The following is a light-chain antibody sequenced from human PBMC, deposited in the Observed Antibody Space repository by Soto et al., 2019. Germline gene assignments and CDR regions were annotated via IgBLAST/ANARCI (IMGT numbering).Light chain of an antibody. V-gene: IGKV3-15*01. Sequence: EIVMTQSPATLSVSPGERATLSCRASQSVSSNLAWYQQKPGQAPRLLIYGASTTATVIPARFSGSGSGTEFTLTISSLRSEDFSFYYCQQYSNWPITFGAGTIVGIK. J-gene: IGKJ3*01. CDR3: QQYSNWPIT. CDR1: QSVSSN. CDR2: GAS.